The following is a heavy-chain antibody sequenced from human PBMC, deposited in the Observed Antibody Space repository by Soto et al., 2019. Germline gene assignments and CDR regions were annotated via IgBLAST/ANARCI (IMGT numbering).Heavy chain of an antibody. CDR2: ISGSGGR. J-gene: IGHJ6*03. V-gene: IGHV3-23*01. Sequence: GGSLRLSCAGSGFTFSSFAMSWVRQAPEKGLEWVSSISGSGGRYYADSVKGRFTISRDNSKNTLYLQMNSLRAEDTAVYYCAKDYYMDVWGKGTTVTVSS. CDR1: GFTFSSFA. CDR3: AKDYYMDV.